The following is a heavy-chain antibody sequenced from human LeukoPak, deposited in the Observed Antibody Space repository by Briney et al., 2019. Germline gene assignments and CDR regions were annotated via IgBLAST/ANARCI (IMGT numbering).Heavy chain of an antibody. CDR1: GYTFTSYD. J-gene: IGHJ4*02. Sequence: ASVKVSCKASGYTFTSYDINWVRQATGQGLEWMGWMNPNSGNTGYAQKFQGRVTMTRNTSISTAYMELSSLRSEDTAVYYCATGEYDSSGYPYFDYWGQGTLVTVSS. CDR2: MNPNSGNT. V-gene: IGHV1-8*01. CDR3: ATGEYDSSGYPYFDY. D-gene: IGHD3-22*01.